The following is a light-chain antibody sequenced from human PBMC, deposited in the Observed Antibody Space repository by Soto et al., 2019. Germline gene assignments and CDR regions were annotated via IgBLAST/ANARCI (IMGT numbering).Light chain of an antibody. CDR1: QRVITNY. V-gene: IGKV3D-20*02. J-gene: IGKJ5*01. Sequence: EVVLTQSPGTLSLSPGERATLSCRTSQRVITNYLAWYQQKPGQAPRLLIYDASTRATGVPTRFSGSGSGTDFTLTISSLQPEDFAVYYCQQRSNWPDAFGQGTRLEI. CDR3: QQRSNWPDA. CDR2: DAS.